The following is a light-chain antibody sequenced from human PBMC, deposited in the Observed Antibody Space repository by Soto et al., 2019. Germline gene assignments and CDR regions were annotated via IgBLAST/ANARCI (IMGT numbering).Light chain of an antibody. V-gene: IGLV2-14*03. CDR3: SSYSDTNTPVV. CDR1: SNVVCGYNY. Sequence: QSLLTQTSPVSGSPRQSVTLSCPGYSNVVCGYNYVSWYQQHPGKVPKLMIYDVSSRPSGVSIRFSGSKSGNTASLTISGLQAEDEGDYYCSSYSDTNTPVVFGGGTQLTVL. J-gene: IGLJ3*02. CDR2: DVS.